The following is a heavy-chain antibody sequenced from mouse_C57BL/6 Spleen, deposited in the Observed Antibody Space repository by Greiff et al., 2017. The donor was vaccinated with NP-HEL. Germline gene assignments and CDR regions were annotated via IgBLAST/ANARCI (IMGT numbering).Heavy chain of an antibody. V-gene: IGHV14-3*01. CDR1: GFTIKNTY. J-gene: IGHJ3*01. CDR3: AWEFAD. D-gene: IGHD4-1*01. Sequence: EVQLQQSVAELVRPGASVKLSCTASGFTIKNTYMHWVKQRPEQGLEWIGRIDPANGNTKYAPKFKGKATVTADTSSNTAYMQLSSLTSEDTAICCCAWEFADWGQGTLVTVSA. CDR2: IDPANGNT.